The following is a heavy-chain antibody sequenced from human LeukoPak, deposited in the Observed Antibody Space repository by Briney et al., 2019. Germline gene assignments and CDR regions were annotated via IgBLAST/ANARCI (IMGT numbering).Heavy chain of an antibody. D-gene: IGHD6-13*01. CDR2: INPSGGST. V-gene: IGHV1-46*01. Sequence: ASVKGSCKASGYTFTRYYMHWVRQAPGQGLEWMGIINPSGGSTSYTQKFQGRVTMTRDMSTSTVYMELSSLRSEDTAVYYCARVGSSPGMFFDYWGQGTLVTVSS. CDR3: ARVGSSPGMFFDY. CDR1: GYTFTRYY. J-gene: IGHJ4*02.